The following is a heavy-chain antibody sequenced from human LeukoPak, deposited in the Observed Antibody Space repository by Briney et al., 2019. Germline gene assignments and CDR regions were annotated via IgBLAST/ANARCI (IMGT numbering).Heavy chain of an antibody. CDR1: GGTFSSYA. Sequence: ASVKVSCKASGGTFSSYAISRVRQAPGQGLEWMGGIIPIFGTANYAQKFQGRVTITADESTSTACMELSSLRSEDTAVYYCATSIRFLEWLPPSGYMDVWGKGTTVTVSS. D-gene: IGHD3-3*01. J-gene: IGHJ6*03. CDR2: IIPIFGTA. V-gene: IGHV1-69*13. CDR3: ATSIRFLEWLPPSGYMDV.